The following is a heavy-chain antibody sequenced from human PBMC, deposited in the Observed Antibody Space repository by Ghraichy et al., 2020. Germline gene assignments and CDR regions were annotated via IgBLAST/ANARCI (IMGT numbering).Heavy chain of an antibody. D-gene: IGHD1-26*01. CDR1: GFTFSSYV. CDR2: ISGSGGST. CDR3: AKGTVGATGY. Sequence: GGSLRLSCAASGFTFSSYVMNWVRQAPGKGLEWVSAISGSGGSTYYADSVKGRFTISRDNSKNTLYLQMNSLRAEDTAVYYCAKGTVGATGYWGQGTLVTVSS. J-gene: IGHJ4*02. V-gene: IGHV3-23*01.